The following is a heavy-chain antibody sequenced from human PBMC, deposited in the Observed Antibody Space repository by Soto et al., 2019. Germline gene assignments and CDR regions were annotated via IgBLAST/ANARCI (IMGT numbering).Heavy chain of an antibody. CDR3: ASALYSSSWYGGWFDP. CDR2: IIPIFGTA. Sequence: ASVKVSCKASGGTFSSYASSWVGQAPGEGLEWMGGIIPIFGTANYARKFQGRVTITADESTSTAYMELSSLRSEDTAVYYCASALYSSSWYGGWFDPWGQGTLVTVSS. CDR1: GGTFSSYA. J-gene: IGHJ5*02. D-gene: IGHD6-13*01. V-gene: IGHV1-69*13.